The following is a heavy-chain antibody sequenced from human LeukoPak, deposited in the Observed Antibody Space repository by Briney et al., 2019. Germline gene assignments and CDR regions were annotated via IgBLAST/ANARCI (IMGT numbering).Heavy chain of an antibody. CDR1: GFTFTRSA. V-gene: IGHV3-23*01. Sequence: GGSLRLSCAASGFTFTRSAMTWVRQAPGKGLEWVSSIGDSGDTTNYAESVKGRFTISRDNSKNTLYLQMNSLRAEDTAIYYCSKGTWGDSWGQGTLVTVSS. CDR3: SKGTWGDS. D-gene: IGHD3-16*01. J-gene: IGHJ4*02. CDR2: IGDSGDTT.